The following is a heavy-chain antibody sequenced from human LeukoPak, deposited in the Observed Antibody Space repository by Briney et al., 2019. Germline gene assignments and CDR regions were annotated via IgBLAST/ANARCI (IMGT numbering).Heavy chain of an antibody. Sequence: GGSLRLSCAASGFTFSTYWMHWVRQAPGKGLEWVSGISGRDGSTYDADSVKGRFTVSRDNSKNTLYLQMNSLRAEDTAVYYCARSGGTSWYWGQGTLVTVSS. CDR2: ISGRDGST. J-gene: IGHJ4*02. CDR1: GFTFSTYW. CDR3: ARSGGTSWY. V-gene: IGHV3-23*01. D-gene: IGHD1-14*01.